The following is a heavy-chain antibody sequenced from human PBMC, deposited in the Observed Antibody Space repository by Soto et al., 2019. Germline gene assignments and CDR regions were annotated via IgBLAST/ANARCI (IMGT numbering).Heavy chain of an antibody. Sequence: GGSLRLSCAASGFTFSSYAMSWVRQAPGKGLEWVSTISASGGSTYYGDSVKGRFTISRNNSKNTLDLQMNSLRAEDTAVYYCAKHDSRYCSGATCYYYYYMDVWGKGTTVTVSS. V-gene: IGHV3-23*01. D-gene: IGHD2-15*01. CDR1: GFTFSSYA. CDR3: AKHDSRYCSGATCYYYYYMDV. CDR2: ISASGGST. J-gene: IGHJ6*03.